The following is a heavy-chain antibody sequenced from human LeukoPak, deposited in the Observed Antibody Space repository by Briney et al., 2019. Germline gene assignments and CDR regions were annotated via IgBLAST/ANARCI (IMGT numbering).Heavy chain of an antibody. V-gene: IGHV3-9*01. D-gene: IGHD3-22*01. CDR3: AKSSPADSSGYNEYYFDY. CDR2: ISWNSGSI. Sequence: GGSLRLSCAASGFTFSSYWMHWVRQAPGKGLVWVSGISWNSGSIGYADSVKGRFTISRDNAKNSLYLQMNSLRAEDTALYYCAKSSPADSSGYNEYYFDYWGQGTLVTVSS. J-gene: IGHJ4*02. CDR1: GFTFSSYW.